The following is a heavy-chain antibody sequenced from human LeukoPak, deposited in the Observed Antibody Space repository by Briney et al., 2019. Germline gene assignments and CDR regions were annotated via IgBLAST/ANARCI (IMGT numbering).Heavy chain of an antibody. CDR2: IKQDGSAK. D-gene: IGHD6-19*01. J-gene: IGHJ6*02. CDR3: AKDQRYSSGWYPPYYYYGMDV. V-gene: IGHV3-7*01. CDR1: GFTFSRHW. Sequence: GGSLRLSCAASGFTFSRHWMYWVRQAPGKGLEWVANIKQDGSAKPYVDSVKGRFTISRDNSKNTLYLQMNSLRAEDTAVYYCAKDQRYSSGWYPPYYYYGMDVWGQGTTVTVSS.